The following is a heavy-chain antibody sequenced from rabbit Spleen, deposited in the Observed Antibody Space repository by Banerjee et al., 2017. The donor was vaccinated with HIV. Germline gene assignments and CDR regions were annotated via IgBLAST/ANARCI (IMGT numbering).Heavy chain of an antibody. V-gene: IGHV1S40*01. CDR3: ARDQGSNDYKTRLDL. Sequence: QSLEESGGDLVKPGGTLTLTCTASGFSFSSAYDMCWVRQAPGKGLEWIACIDVGNGDRTWYASWVNGRFTISKTSSTTVTLQMTSLTVADTATYFCARDQGSNDYKTRLDLWGPGTLVTVS. J-gene: IGHJ3*01. CDR2: IDVGNGDRT. D-gene: IGHD2-1*01. CDR1: GFSFSSAYD.